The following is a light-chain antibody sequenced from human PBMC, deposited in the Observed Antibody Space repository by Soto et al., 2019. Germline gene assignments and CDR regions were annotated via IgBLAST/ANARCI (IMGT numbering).Light chain of an antibody. CDR1: SSDVGGYNY. Sequence: QSVLTQPPSASGSPGQSVTISCTGTSSDVGGYNYVSWYQQHPGKAPKLMIYEVSKRPAGVPDRFSGSKSGNTASLTVSGLQAEDEADYYCSSFGGNNNYVFGTGTKVT. CDR2: EVS. CDR3: SSFGGNNNYV. J-gene: IGLJ1*01. V-gene: IGLV2-8*01.